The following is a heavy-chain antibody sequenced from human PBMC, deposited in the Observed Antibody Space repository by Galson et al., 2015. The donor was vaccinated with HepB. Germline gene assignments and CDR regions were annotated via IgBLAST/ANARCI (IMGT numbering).Heavy chain of an antibody. V-gene: IGHV3-33*08. CDR3: ARDAQSPYCTNGVCYYMDV. CDR1: GFTFSNYW. D-gene: IGHD2-8*01. Sequence: SLRLSCAASGFTFSNYWMSWLRQAPGKGLEWVALMWFDGRYKYYTDSVKGRFTISRDNSKNTLYLQMNNLRPEDTAVYYCARDAQSPYCTNGVCYYMDVWGRGTTVTVSS. J-gene: IGHJ6*03. CDR2: MWFDGRYK.